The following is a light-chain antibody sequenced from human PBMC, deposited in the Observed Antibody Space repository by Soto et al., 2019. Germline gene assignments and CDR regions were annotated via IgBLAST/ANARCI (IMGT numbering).Light chain of an antibody. CDR2: DVS. CDR3: CSYAGIYTWV. CDR1: SSDVGGYNY. Sequence: QSALTQPRSVSGSPGQSVTISCTGTSSDVGGYNYVSWYQQHPGKAPKLMIYDVSKRPSGVPDRFSGSKSGNTASLTISGLQAVDEADYYCCSYAGIYTWVFGTGTKLTVL. J-gene: IGLJ1*01. V-gene: IGLV2-11*01.